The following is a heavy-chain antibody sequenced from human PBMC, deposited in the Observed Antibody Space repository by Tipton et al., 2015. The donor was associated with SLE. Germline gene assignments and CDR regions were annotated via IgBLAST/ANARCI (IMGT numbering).Heavy chain of an antibody. Sequence: TLSLTCTVSGYSISSGYYWGWIRQPPGKGLEWIGSIYHSGSTYYNPSLKSRVTISVDTSKNQFSLKLSSVTAADTAVYYCARYSLTNWHLDLWGRGTLVTVSS. CDR2: IYHSGST. CDR1: GYSISSGYY. V-gene: IGHV4-38-2*02. CDR3: ARYSLTNWHLDL. J-gene: IGHJ2*01. D-gene: IGHD2-15*01.